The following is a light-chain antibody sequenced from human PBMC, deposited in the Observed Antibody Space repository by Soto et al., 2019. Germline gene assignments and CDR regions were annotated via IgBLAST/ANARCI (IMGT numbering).Light chain of an antibody. V-gene: IGKV3-11*01. Sequence: EIVLTQSPATLSLSLGERATLSCRASRSVDSSLAWYQQKPGQAPRLVIYDASNRATSIPARFSGSGSGTDFTLTISSLEPEDFAVYYCQQRKSWPPITFGGGTTVEIK. CDR1: RSVDSS. CDR3: QQRKSWPPIT. J-gene: IGKJ4*01. CDR2: DAS.